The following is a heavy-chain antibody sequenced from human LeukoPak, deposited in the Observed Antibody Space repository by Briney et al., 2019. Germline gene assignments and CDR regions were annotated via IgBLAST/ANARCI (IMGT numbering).Heavy chain of an antibody. CDR2: ISDYSGNP. CDR3: ARDSLLAAPYTDH. Sequence: ASVKVSCKASGYTLTSYGISWVRQAPGQGLEWMGWISDYSGNPNYAQKFQDRVTVTADTFTSTAYTELRSLRSNDTAVYFCARDSLLAAPYTDHWGQGTLVTVSS. V-gene: IGHV1-18*01. CDR1: GYTLTSYG. J-gene: IGHJ4*02. D-gene: IGHD3-10*01.